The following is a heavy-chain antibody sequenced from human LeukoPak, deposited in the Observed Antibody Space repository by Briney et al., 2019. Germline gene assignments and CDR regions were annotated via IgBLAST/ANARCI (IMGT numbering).Heavy chain of an antibody. Sequence: GGSLRLSCAASGFTFSSYWMHWVRQAPGKGLVWVSRINSDGSSTSYADYVKGRFTISRDNAKNTLYLQMNSLRAEDTAVYYCARDYYGSGSYYEYPDYWGQGTLVTVSS. CDR2: INSDGSST. V-gene: IGHV3-74*01. CDR3: ARDYYGSGSYYEYPDY. J-gene: IGHJ4*02. CDR1: GFTFSSYW. D-gene: IGHD3-10*01.